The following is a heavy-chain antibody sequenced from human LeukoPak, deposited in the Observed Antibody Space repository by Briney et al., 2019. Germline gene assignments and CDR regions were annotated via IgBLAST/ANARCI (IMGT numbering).Heavy chain of an antibody. J-gene: IGHJ4*02. CDR2: MNPNSGNT. Sequence: ASVKVSCKASGYTFTSYDINWVRQATGQGLEWMGWMNPNSGNTGYAQKFQARVTMTRNTSISTAYMELRSLRSDDTAVYYCARDALYSSGWYPSFWGQGTLVTVSS. CDR1: GYTFTSYD. D-gene: IGHD6-19*01. V-gene: IGHV1-8*01. CDR3: ARDALYSSGWYPSF.